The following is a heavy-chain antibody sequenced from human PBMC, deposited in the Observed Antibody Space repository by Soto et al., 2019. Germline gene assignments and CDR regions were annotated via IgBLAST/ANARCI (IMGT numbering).Heavy chain of an antibody. Sequence: PVESLKISCVISGFSFTTYWVAWVRQMPWKGLEWMGIFYPGDSHITYSPSFQGQVTISTDKSISTAYLQWDSLKASDTAMYYCTRGGEGGSNFCGSEVWGQGTTVIVS. CDR3: TRGGEGGSNFCGSEV. J-gene: IGHJ6*02. CDR2: FYPGDSHI. D-gene: IGHD2-15*01. V-gene: IGHV5-51*01. CDR1: GFSFTTYW.